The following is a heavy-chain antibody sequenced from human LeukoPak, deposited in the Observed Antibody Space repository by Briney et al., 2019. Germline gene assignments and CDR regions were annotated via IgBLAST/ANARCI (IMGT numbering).Heavy chain of an antibody. J-gene: IGHJ5*02. CDR1: GGSISSYY. V-gene: IGHV4-59*12. CDR2: IHYSGSI. CDR3: ARLELLWFGELSFDP. D-gene: IGHD3-10*01. Sequence: PSETLSLICTVSGGSISSYYWTWIRQSPGKGLEWIGYIHYSGSIKYNPSLESRVTMSVDTSKNQFSLKLSSVTAADTAVYYCARLELLWFGELSFDPWGQGTLVTVSS.